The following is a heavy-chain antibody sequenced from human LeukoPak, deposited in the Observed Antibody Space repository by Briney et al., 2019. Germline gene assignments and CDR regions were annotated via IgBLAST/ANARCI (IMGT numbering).Heavy chain of an antibody. CDR2: IYYSGST. V-gene: IGHV4-59*01. Sequence: PSETLSLTCTVSGGSISSYYWSWIRQPPGKGLEWIGYIYYSGSTNYNPSLKSRVTISVDTSKNQFSLKLSSVTAADTAVYYCARVVPAVTPWIDWFDPWGQGTLVTVSS. CDR3: ARVVPAVTPWIDWFDP. CDR1: GGSISSYY. J-gene: IGHJ5*02. D-gene: IGHD2-2*01.